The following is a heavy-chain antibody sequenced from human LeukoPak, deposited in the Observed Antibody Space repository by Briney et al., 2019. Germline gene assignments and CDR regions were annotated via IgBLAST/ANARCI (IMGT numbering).Heavy chain of an antibody. J-gene: IGHJ6*03. V-gene: IGHV3-48*01. D-gene: IGHD4-11*01. CDR1: GFTFSSYS. CDR2: ISSSSSTI. Sequence: GGSLRLSCAASGFTFSSYSMNWVRQAPGKGLEWVSYISSSSSTIYYADSVKGRFTISRDNAKNSLYLQMNSLRAEDTAVYYCARARTTVTYTYYYYYYMDVWGKGTTDTVSS. CDR3: ARARTTVTYTYYYYYYMDV.